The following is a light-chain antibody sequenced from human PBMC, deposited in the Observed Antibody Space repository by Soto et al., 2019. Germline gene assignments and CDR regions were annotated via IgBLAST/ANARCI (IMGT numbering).Light chain of an antibody. CDR2: GAS. Sequence: EVLMTQSPAILSLSPGERATLSCRTSQTVSSNLVWYQQKPGQAPRLLIYGASTRATGTPGRFSGSGSGTEFTLPISSLQSEDFAIYYCQQYNNWPPYTFGHGTRLEIK. CDR3: QQYNNWPPYT. V-gene: IGKV3-15*01. CDR1: QTVSSN. J-gene: IGKJ2*01.